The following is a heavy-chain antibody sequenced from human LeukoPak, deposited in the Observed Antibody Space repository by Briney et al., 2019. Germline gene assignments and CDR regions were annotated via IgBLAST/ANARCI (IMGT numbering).Heavy chain of an antibody. CDR1: GFTFSNYA. V-gene: IGHV3-48*03. Sequence: GGSLRLSCAASGFTFSNYAMNWVRQAPGKGLEWVSYISSSGSTIYYADSVKGRFTISRDNAKNSLYLQMNSLRAEDTAVYYCARDPTTVTTPYYYYGMDVWGQGTTVTVSS. CDR2: ISSSGSTI. D-gene: IGHD4-17*01. CDR3: ARDPTTVTTPYYYYGMDV. J-gene: IGHJ6*02.